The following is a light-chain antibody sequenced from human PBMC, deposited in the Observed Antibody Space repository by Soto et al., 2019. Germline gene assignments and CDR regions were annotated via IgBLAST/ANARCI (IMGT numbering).Light chain of an antibody. CDR2: EVT. V-gene: IGLV2-8*01. J-gene: IGLJ3*02. Sequence: QSVLTQPPSTSGSPGQAVTISCTGTSSDVGGYNYVSWYQQYPGRAPKLMIYEVTKRPSGVPDRFSGSKSGNTASLTVSGLLAEDEADYYCSSYAASNNFYFVFGGGTKLTV. CDR1: SSDVGGYNY. CDR3: SSYAASNNFYFV.